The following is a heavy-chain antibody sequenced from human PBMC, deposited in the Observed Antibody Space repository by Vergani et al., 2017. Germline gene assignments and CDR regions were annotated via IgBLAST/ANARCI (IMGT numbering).Heavy chain of an antibody. CDR2: IYSGGST. CDR1: GFTVSSNY. V-gene: IGHV3-53*04. J-gene: IGHJ4*02. CDR3: ARDSSYGLFDY. Sequence: EVQLVESGGGLVQPGGSLRLSCAASGFTVSSNYMSWVRQAPGKGLEWVSVIYSGGSTYYADSVKGRFTIARHNSKNTLYLQLNSLSAEDTAVYYCARDSSYGLFDYWGQGTLVTVSS. D-gene: IGHD3-16*01.